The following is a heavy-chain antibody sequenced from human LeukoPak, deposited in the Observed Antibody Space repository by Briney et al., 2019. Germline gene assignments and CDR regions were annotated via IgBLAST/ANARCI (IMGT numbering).Heavy chain of an antibody. Sequence: ASVKVSCKASGYTFTSYYMHWVRQAPGQGLEWVGIINPSGGSTSYAQKFQGRVTMTRDTSTSTVYMELSSLRSEDTAVYYCARDRGGDYGRGRYYYYYYMDVWGKGTTVTVSS. CDR2: INPSGGST. CDR3: ARDRGGDYGRGRYYYYYYMDV. CDR1: GYTFTSYY. D-gene: IGHD4-17*01. V-gene: IGHV1-46*01. J-gene: IGHJ6*03.